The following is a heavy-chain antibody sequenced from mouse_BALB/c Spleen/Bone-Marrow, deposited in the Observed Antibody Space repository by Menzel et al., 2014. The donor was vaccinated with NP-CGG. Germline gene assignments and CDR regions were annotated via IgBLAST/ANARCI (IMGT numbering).Heavy chain of an antibody. CDR2: IWGDGST. D-gene: IGHD1-1*01. CDR1: GFSLTDYG. CDR3: ARDRYGSSWAWFAY. J-gene: IGHJ3*01. Sequence: VQRVESGPGLVAPSQSLSITCTVSGFSLTDYGINWVRQPPGKGLEWLGTIWGDGSTDYNSVLKSRLSISKDNSKSQVFFKMNSLQTDDTARYYCARDRYGSSWAWFAYWGQGTLVTVSA. V-gene: IGHV2-6-7*01.